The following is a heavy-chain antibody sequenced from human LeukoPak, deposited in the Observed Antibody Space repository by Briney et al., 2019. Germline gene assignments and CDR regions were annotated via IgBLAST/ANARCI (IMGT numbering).Heavy chain of an antibody. CDR3: ARDLEYRYSSGWFAFDP. CDR2: IIPIFVTA. J-gene: IGHJ5*02. Sequence: ASVKVSCKASGGTFSSYAISWVRQAPGQGLEWMGGIIPIFVTANYAQKFQGRVTITADESTSTAYMELSSLRSEDTAVYYCARDLEYRYSSGWFAFDPWGQGTLVTVSS. D-gene: IGHD6-19*01. CDR1: GGTFSSYA. V-gene: IGHV1-69*13.